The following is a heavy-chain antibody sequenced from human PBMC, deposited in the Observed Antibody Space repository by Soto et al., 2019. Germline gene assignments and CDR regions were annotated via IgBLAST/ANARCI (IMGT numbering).Heavy chain of an antibody. J-gene: IGHJ4*02. V-gene: IGHV1-18*01. D-gene: IGHD3-22*01. CDR2: ISAYNGNT. Sequence: ASVKVSCKASCYTFTSYGISWVRQAPGQGLEWMGWISAYNGNTNYAQKLQGRVTMTTDTSTSTAYMELRSLRSDDTAVHYCARIQNYYDSSGPFDYWGQGTLVTVSS. CDR3: ARIQNYYDSSGPFDY. CDR1: CYTFTSYG.